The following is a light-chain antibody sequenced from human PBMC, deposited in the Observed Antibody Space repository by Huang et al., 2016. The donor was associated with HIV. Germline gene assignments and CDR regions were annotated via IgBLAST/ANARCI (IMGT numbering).Light chain of an antibody. CDR1: QSISTY. CDR2: GAS. Sequence: DIQMTQSPSSLSASVGDRVTITCRASQSISTYLNWYQQKPGKAPNLLIFGASRLQSGVPSRFSGSGSGTDFTLTISSLQPVDFADYYCQQSYSSPWTFGQGTKVEI. J-gene: IGKJ1*01. V-gene: IGKV1-39*01. CDR3: QQSYSSPWT.